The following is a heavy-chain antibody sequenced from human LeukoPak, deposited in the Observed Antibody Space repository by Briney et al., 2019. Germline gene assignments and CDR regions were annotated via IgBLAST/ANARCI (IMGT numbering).Heavy chain of an antibody. D-gene: IGHD3-10*01. V-gene: IGHV3-23*01. CDR1: GFTFTSYA. J-gene: IGHJ3*02. CDR2: ISGSGNRT. Sequence: GGSLRLSCAVSGFTFTSYAISWVRQAPGKGLEWVSTISGSGNRTYYADSVKGRFTISRDNSKNTLYLQMNSLRADDTAVYYCAKYYYGSGSYAFDIWGQGTMVTVSS. CDR3: AKYYYGSGSYAFDI.